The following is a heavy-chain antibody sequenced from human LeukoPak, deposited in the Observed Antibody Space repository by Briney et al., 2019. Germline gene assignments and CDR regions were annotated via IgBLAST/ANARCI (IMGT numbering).Heavy chain of an antibody. V-gene: IGHV4-59*08. J-gene: IGHJ4*02. Sequence: SETLSLTCTVSGGSISPYYWSWIRQPPGKGLEWTGYMHSSGSANNNPSLKSRVTISVDTSKNQFSLKLSSVTAADTAVYYCVRMGGYSGYATHWGQGTLVTVSS. CDR2: MHSSGSA. CDR3: VRMGGYSGYATH. CDR1: GGSISPYY. D-gene: IGHD5-12*01.